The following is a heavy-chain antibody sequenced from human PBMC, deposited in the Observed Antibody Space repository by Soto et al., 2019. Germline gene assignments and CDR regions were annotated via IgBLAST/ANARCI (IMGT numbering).Heavy chain of an antibody. CDR3: AALHCSSTSCRDAFDI. CDR1: GYSFTSYW. V-gene: IGHV5-51*01. CDR2: IYPGDSDT. D-gene: IGHD2-2*01. Sequence: PGESLKISCKGSGYSFTSYWIGWVRQMPGKGLEWMGIIYPGDSDTRYSPSFQGQVTISADKSISTAYLQWSSLKASDTAMYYCAALHCSSTSCRDAFDIWGQGTMVTVSS. J-gene: IGHJ3*02.